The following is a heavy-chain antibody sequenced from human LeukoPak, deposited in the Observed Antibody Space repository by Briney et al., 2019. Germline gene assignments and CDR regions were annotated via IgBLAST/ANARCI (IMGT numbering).Heavy chain of an antibody. CDR1: GFTFRSSG. Sequence: GETLRLSCAASGFTFRSSGMSWVRQAPGKGLEWVSYISGSDTTTHYADSVKGRFTISRDNSKNTLYLQMNSLKTEDTAVYYCTRARGLYPRADYWGQGTLVTVSS. V-gene: IGHV3-23*01. J-gene: IGHJ4*02. CDR3: TRARGLYPRADY. D-gene: IGHD3-10*01. CDR2: ISGSDTTT.